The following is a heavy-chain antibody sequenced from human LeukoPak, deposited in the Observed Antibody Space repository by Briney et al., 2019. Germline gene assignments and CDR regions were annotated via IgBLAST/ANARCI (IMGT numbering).Heavy chain of an antibody. D-gene: IGHD2-8*01. CDR2: IYNSGST. J-gene: IGHJ4*02. CDR3: ARDRGCTNGVCYRDFDY. V-gene: IGHV4-59*01. Sequence: SETLSLTCTVSGGSISSYYWNWIRQPPGKGLEWIGYIYNSGSTKYNPSLKSRVTISVDTSKNQFSLKLSSVTAADTAVYYRARDRGCTNGVCYRDFDYWGQGTLVTVSS. CDR1: GGSISSYY.